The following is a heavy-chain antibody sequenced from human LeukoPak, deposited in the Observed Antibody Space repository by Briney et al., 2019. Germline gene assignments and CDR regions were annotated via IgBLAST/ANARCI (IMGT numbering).Heavy chain of an antibody. Sequence: GGSLRLSCAASGFTFSTYWMHWVRQAPGKGLVWVSRVNGDGSSTNYADSVKGRFTISRDNAKNTLYLQMNSLRAEDTAVYYCAKDKGYSGWYYFDYWGQGTLVTVSS. CDR1: GFTFSTYW. V-gene: IGHV3-74*01. CDR3: AKDKGYSGWYYFDY. D-gene: IGHD6-19*01. CDR2: VNGDGSST. J-gene: IGHJ4*02.